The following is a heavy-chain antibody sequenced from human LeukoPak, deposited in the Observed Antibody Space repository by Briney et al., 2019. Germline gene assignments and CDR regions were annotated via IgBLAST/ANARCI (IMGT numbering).Heavy chain of an antibody. V-gene: IGHV4-34*01. CDR2: INHSGST. D-gene: IGHD6-13*01. Sequence: SETLSLTCAVYGGSFSGYYWSWIRQPPGKGLEWIGEINHSGSTNYNPSLKSRVTISIDTSKNQFSLKLSSVTAADTAVYYCARAFYSSSWYHKEDFFDYWGQGTPVTVSS. CDR3: ARAFYSSSWYHKEDFFDY. J-gene: IGHJ4*02. CDR1: GGSFSGYY.